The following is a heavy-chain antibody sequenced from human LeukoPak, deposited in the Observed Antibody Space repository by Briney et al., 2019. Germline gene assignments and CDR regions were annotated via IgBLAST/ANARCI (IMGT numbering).Heavy chain of an antibody. J-gene: IGHJ4*02. V-gene: IGHV4-4*03. CDR3: AREGGFYRPLDY. CDR1: GGSISSTNW. CDR2: VHLNGRT. D-gene: IGHD2/OR15-2a*01. Sequence: PPGTLSLTCGVSGGSISSTNWWTWARQPPGGGLEWIGEVHLNGRTHYSPSLESRVTMSVDMSENHISLKLTSVTAADTAVYYCAREGGFYRPLDYSGPGTLVIVSS.